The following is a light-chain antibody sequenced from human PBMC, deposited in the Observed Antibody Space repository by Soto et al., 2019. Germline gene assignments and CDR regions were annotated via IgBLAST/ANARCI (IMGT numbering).Light chain of an antibody. CDR2: DVR. CDR1: SSDVGGYNY. CDR3: SSYTRSSIPYV. Sequence: QAALTQPASVCGSPGQSITISCTGTSSDVGGYNYVSWYQQDPGKAPKLMIYDVRNRPSGVSNRFSGSKSGNTASLPISGLQAEDEADYYCSSYTRSSIPYVFGTGNKVTVL. V-gene: IGLV2-14*01. J-gene: IGLJ1*01.